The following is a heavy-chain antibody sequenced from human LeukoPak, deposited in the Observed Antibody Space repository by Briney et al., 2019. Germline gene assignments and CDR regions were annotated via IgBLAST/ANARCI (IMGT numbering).Heavy chain of an antibody. Sequence: ASVKVSCKASGYTFTGYYMHWVRQAPGQGLEWMGWINPNSGGTNYAQKYQGRVTMTRDTSISTAYMELSSLRSEDTAVYYCATRGVGYYDSSGYLYYFDYWGQGTLVTVSS. CDR3: ATRGVGYYDSSGYLYYFDY. CDR2: INPNSGGT. D-gene: IGHD3-22*01. J-gene: IGHJ4*02. CDR1: GYTFTGYY. V-gene: IGHV1-2*02.